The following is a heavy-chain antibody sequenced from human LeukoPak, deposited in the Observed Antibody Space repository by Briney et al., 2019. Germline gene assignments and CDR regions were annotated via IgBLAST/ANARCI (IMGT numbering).Heavy chain of an antibody. D-gene: IGHD6-19*01. V-gene: IGHV3-53*01. CDR2: FYTGGDT. CDR3: AGGQMFTSGGFDD. J-gene: IGHJ4*02. Sequence: PGESLGLSCAASGFSVSNKYMSWVRQAPGKGLEWVSVFYTGGDTYYADSVRGRFTISRDNSKNTVNLQMNSLRAEDTALYYCAGGQMFTSGGFDDWGQGTLVTVSS. CDR1: GFSVSNKY.